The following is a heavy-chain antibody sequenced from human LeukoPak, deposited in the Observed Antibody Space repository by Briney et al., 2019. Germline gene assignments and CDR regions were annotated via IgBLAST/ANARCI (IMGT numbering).Heavy chain of an antibody. CDR1: GGTFSSYS. J-gene: IGHJ4*02. V-gene: IGHV1-69*05. CDR2: IIPIFGTA. CDR3: ASTGCSSWYCGNFDY. Sequence: GASVKVSCKASGGTFSSYSISWVRQAPGQGLEWMGGIIPIFGTANYAQKIQGRVTITTDESTSTAYMELSSLRSEDTAVYYCASTGCSSWYCGNFDYWGQGTLVTVSS. D-gene: IGHD6-13*01.